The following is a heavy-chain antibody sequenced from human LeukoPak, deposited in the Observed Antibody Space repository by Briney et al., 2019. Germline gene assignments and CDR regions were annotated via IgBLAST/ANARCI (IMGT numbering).Heavy chain of an antibody. CDR1: GFTVSSNY. CDR3: ARVEGGYSYGYLDY. J-gene: IGHJ4*02. Sequence: GGSLRLSCAASGFTVSSNYMSWVRQAPGKGLEWVSVIYSGGSTYYADSVKGRFTISRDNSKHTLYLQMNSLRAEDTAVYYCARVEGGYSYGYLDYWGQGTLVTVSS. D-gene: IGHD5-18*01. V-gene: IGHV3-53*01. CDR2: IYSGGST.